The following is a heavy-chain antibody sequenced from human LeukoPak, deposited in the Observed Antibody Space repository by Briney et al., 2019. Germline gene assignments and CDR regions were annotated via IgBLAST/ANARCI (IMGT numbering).Heavy chain of an antibody. D-gene: IGHD3-16*02. CDR2: FDPEDGET. Sequence: ASVKVSCEVSEYTLTDLSVHWVRQTPGKGLEWMRGFDPEDGETIYAQKFQGRVTMTEDTSTDTDYMELSSLRSEDTAVYYCAADSDSRVRLGDISSDLEAFDISGQGTLVTVSS. J-gene: IGHJ3*02. V-gene: IGHV1-24*01. CDR3: AADSDSRVRLGDISSDLEAFDI. CDR1: EYTLTDLS.